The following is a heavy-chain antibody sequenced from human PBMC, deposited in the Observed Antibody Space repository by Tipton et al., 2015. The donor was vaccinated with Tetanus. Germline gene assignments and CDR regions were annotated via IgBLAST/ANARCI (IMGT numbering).Heavy chain of an antibody. J-gene: IGHJ4*02. D-gene: IGHD2-8*01. CDR3: ARTQGSALIDY. CDR1: GGSISNYY. V-gene: IGHV4-59*01. CDR2: IYYTGRT. Sequence: TLSLTCNVSGGSISNYYWSWIRQPPGKRLEWIGYIYYTGRTDYNPSLKSRVTISLDTSKNQFSLKLSSVTAADTAVYYCARTQGSALIDYWGQGTPVTASS.